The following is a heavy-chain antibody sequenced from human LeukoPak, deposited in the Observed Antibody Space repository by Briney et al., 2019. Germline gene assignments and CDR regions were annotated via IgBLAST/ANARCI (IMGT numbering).Heavy chain of an antibody. CDR3: AKDRGYCSGGSCYYFDY. V-gene: IGHV3-23*01. CDR1: GFTFSSYA. CDR2: ISGSGGST. J-gene: IGHJ4*02. D-gene: IGHD2-15*01. Sequence: GGSLRLSCAASGFTFSSYAMSWVRQAPGKELECVSAISGSGGSTYYADSVKGRFTISRDNSKNTLYLQMNSLRAEDTAVYYCAKDRGYCSGGSCYYFDYWGQGTLVTVSS.